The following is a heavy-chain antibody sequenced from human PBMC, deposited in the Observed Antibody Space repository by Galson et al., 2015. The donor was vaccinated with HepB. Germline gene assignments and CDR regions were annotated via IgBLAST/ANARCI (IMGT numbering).Heavy chain of an antibody. CDR1: GFTFSSYA. Sequence: SLRLSCAASGFTFSSYAMSWVRQAPGKGLEWVSAISGSGGSTYYADSVKGRFTISRDNSKNTLYLQMNSLRAEDTAVYYCANVGGYYGSGIWPANWFDPWGQGTLVTVSS. D-gene: IGHD3-10*01. CDR3: ANVGGYYGSGIWPANWFDP. J-gene: IGHJ5*02. V-gene: IGHV3-23*01. CDR2: ISGSGGST.